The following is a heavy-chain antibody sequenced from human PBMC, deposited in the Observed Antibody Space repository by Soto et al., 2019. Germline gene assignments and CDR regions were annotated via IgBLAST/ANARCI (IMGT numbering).Heavy chain of an antibody. CDR1: GYTFTSYD. CDR2: MNPNSGNT. Sequence: VASVKVSCKASGYTFTSYDINWVRQATGQGLEWMGWMNPNSGNTGYAQKFQGRVTMTRNTSISTAYMELSSLRSEDTAVYYCARGIAARLYYYYYGMDVWGQGTTVTVSS. V-gene: IGHV1-8*01. J-gene: IGHJ6*02. CDR3: ARGIAARLYYYYYGMDV. D-gene: IGHD6-6*01.